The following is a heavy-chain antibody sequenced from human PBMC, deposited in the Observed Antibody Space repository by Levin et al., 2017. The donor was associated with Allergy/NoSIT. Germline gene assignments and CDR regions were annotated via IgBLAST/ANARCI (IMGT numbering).Heavy chain of an antibody. CDR1: GFTFSTYW. Sequence: GGSLRLSCAASGFTFSTYWMSWVRQAPGKGLEWVAKIKQDGSEKYYVDSVKGRFTISRDNAKNSLYLQMNSLRAADTAVYYCARESCFGMDFWGQGTTVTASS. CDR2: IKQDGSEK. V-gene: IGHV3-7*01. J-gene: IGHJ6*02. D-gene: IGHD2-15*01. CDR3: ARESCFGMDF.